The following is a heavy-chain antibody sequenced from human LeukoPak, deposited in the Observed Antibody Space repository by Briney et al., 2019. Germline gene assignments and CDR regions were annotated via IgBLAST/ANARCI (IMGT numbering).Heavy chain of an antibody. J-gene: IGHJ4*02. D-gene: IGHD3-16*01. CDR3: ARGGDFDY. Sequence: SETLSLTCTVSGGSISNYYWSWIRQPPGKGLDWIGYIYYSGSTNYNPSLKSRVTISVDTSKNQFSLKLSSVTAADTAVYYCARGGDFDYWGQGTLVTVSS. CDR2: IYYSGST. CDR1: GGSISNYY. V-gene: IGHV4-59*08.